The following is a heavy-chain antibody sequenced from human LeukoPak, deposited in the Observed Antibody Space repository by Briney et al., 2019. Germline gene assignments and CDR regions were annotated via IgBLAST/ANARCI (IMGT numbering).Heavy chain of an antibody. D-gene: IGHD4-17*01. CDR2: IYYSGST. CDR3: ARYGDYDGNWFDP. Sequence: PSETLSLTCTVSGGSISSSSYYWGWIRQPPGKGLEWIGSIYYSGSTNYNPSLKSRVTISVDTSKNQFSLKLSSVTAADTAVYYCARYGDYDGNWFDPWGQGTLVTVSS. V-gene: IGHV4-39*07. J-gene: IGHJ5*02. CDR1: GGSISSSSYY.